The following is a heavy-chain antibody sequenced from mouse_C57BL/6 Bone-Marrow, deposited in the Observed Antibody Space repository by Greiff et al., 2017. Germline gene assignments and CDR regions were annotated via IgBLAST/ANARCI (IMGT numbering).Heavy chain of an antibody. CDR1: GYTFTDYY. Sequence: VQLQQSGPELVKPGASVKISCKASGYTFTDYYMNWVKQSHGKSLEWIGDINPNNGGTSYKQKFKGKATLTVDKSSSTAYMELRSLTSEDSAVYYCARGDDYGYYAMDYWGQGTSVTVSS. V-gene: IGHV1-26*01. CDR2: INPNNGGT. CDR3: ARGDDYGYYAMDY. D-gene: IGHD2-4*01. J-gene: IGHJ4*01.